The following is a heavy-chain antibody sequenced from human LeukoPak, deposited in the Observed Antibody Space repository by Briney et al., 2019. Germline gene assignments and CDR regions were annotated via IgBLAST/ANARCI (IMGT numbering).Heavy chain of an antibody. Sequence: PGGSLRLSCAASGFTFSNYAMSWVRQAPGKGLEWVSGISGSAGSTYYADSVKGRFTISRDNSKNTLYLQTNSLRVEDTAVYYCAKRITIFGSYYYGMDVWGQGSTVTVSS. CDR1: GFTFSNYA. V-gene: IGHV3-23*01. CDR2: ISGSAGST. J-gene: IGHJ6*02. D-gene: IGHD3-3*01. CDR3: AKRITIFGSYYYGMDV.